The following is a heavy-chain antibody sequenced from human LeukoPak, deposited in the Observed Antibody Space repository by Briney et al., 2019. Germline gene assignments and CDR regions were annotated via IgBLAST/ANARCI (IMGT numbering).Heavy chain of an antibody. J-gene: IGHJ4*02. CDR3: ATYSTASVGFHY. CDR2: IYYSGST. Sequence: PSETLSLTCTVSGGSISSSSYYWGWIRQPPGKGLEWIGSIYYSGSTYYNPSLKSRVTISVDTSKNQFSLKLSSVTAADTAVYYCATYSTASVGFHYWGRGTLVTVSS. D-gene: IGHD6-13*01. CDR1: GGSISSSSYY. V-gene: IGHV4-39*01.